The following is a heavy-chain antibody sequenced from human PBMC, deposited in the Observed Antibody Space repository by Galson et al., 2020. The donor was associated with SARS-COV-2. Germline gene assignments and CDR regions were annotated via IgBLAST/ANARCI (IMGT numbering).Heavy chain of an antibody. V-gene: IGHV3-33*01. J-gene: IGHJ4*02. Sequence: GGSLRLSCAAPGFTFSDYAMHWVRQAPGKGLEWVAVVRYDGSTKYYADSVKGRFTISRDNSKNTLFLQMNGLRAEDTAIYYCARDGGASYRAGFDYWGQGALVTVSS. CDR3: ARDGGASYRAGFDY. CDR2: VRYDGSTK. D-gene: IGHD1-26*01. CDR1: GFTFSDYA.